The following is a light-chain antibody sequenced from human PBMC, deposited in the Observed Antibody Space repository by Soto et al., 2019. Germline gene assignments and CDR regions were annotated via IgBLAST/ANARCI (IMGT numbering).Light chain of an antibody. J-gene: IGLJ2*01. CDR1: NVGSKN. Sequence: SYELTQPLSVSVALGQTATISCGGDNVGSKNVQWYQRKPGQAPLMVIYRYSGRPSEIPERFSGSHSGNTATLTITRAQGGDEADYYCQVWDSNTAHVLFGGGTKLTVL. CDR2: RYS. V-gene: IGLV3-9*01. CDR3: QVWDSNTAHVL.